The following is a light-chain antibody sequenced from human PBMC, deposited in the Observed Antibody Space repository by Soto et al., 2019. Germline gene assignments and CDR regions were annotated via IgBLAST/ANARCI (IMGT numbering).Light chain of an antibody. V-gene: IGLV2-14*01. CDR1: SSDVGGYNY. CDR3: SSYTGSSTYVV. J-gene: IGLJ2*01. CDR2: DVN. Sequence: QSALTQPASVSGSPGQSITISCTGTSSDVGGYNYVSWYQQHPGKAPKLMIYDVNNRPSGVSNRFSGSKSGNTASLTISGLQAEDAADYYCSSYTGSSTYVVFGGGTKVTVL.